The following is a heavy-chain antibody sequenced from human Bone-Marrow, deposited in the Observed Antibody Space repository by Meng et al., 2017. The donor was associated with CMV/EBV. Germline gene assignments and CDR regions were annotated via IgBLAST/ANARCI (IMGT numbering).Heavy chain of an antibody. D-gene: IGHD4-17*01. J-gene: IGHJ3*02. Sequence: VSEKVSCKPSGYTFTSYDINWVRQATGQGLEWMGWMNPNRGNTGYAQKFQGRVTITRNTSISTAYMELSSLRSEDTAVYYCARDGPEVTTVTKAAVDIWGQGTMVTVSS. CDR3: ARDGPEVTTVTKAAVDI. CDR1: GYTFTSYD. V-gene: IGHV1-8*03. CDR2: MNPNRGNT.